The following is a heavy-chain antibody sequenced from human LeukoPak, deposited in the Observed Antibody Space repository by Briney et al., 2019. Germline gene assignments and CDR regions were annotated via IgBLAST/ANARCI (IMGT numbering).Heavy chain of an antibody. Sequence: AGGSLRLSCAASGFTFADYAMHWVRQAPGKGLEWVSGISWNSGSIGYADSVKGRFTISRDNAKNSLYVQMNSLRPEDTALYYCAKEGARLGTAVSGPFDYWGQGTLVTVSS. J-gene: IGHJ4*02. V-gene: IGHV3-9*01. CDR3: AKEGARLGTAVSGPFDY. CDR2: ISWNSGSI. CDR1: GFTFADYA. D-gene: IGHD6-13*01.